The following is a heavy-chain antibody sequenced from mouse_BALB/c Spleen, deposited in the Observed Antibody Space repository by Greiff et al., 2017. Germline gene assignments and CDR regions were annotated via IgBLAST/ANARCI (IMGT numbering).Heavy chain of an antibody. Sequence: QVQLQQPGAELVKPGASVKLSCKASGYTFTSYYMYWVKQRPGQGLEWIGGINPSNGGTNFNEKFKSKATLTVDKSSSTAYMQLSSLTSEDSAVFYCTRVENRDGDYWGQGTTLTVSA. J-gene: IGHJ2*01. CDR2: INPSNGGT. V-gene: IGHV1S81*02. D-gene: IGHD4-1*01. CDR3: TRVENRDGDY. CDR1: GYTFTSYY.